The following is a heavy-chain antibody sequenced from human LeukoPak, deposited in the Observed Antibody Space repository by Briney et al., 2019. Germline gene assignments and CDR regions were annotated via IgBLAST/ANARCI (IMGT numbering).Heavy chain of an antibody. CDR2: INPNSGGT. D-gene: IGHD4-17*01. Sequence: GASVKVSCKVSGYTLTELSMHWVRQAPGQGLEWMGWINPNSGGTNYAQKFQGRVTMARDTSISTAYMELSRLRSDDTAVYYCANLLTTVTTHGNFDYWGQGTLVTVSS. CDR3: ANLLTTVTTHGNFDY. J-gene: IGHJ4*02. V-gene: IGHV1-2*02. CDR1: GYTLTELS.